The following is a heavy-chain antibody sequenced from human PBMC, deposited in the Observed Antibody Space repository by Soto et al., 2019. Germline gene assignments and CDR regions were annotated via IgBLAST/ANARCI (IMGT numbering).Heavy chain of an antibody. CDR2: IFYSGST. Sequence: RQPPGKGLEWIGSIFYSGSTYYNPALKSRVTISVDTSKNQFSLKLSSVTAADTAVYYHAKHGPAIALSVHWCQGNRVTVSS. V-gene: IGHV4-39*01. CDR3: AKHGPAIALSVH. J-gene: IGHJ4*02. D-gene: IGHD2-21*01.